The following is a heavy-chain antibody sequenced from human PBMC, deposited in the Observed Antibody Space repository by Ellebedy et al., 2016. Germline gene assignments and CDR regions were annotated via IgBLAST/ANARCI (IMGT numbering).Heavy chain of an antibody. Sequence: ASVKVSCKASGGTFSSYAISWVRQAPGQGLEWMGRIIPILGIANYAQKFQGRVTITADKSTSTAYMELSSLRSEDTAVYYCVRGGSWSGDCYLCYWGQGALVTVSS. V-gene: IGHV1-69*04. D-gene: IGHD2-21*02. CDR2: IIPILGIA. CDR3: VRGGSWSGDCYLCY. J-gene: IGHJ4*02. CDR1: GGTFSSYA.